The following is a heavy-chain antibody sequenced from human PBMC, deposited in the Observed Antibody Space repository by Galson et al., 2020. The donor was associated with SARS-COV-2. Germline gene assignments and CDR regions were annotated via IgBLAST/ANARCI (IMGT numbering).Heavy chain of an antibody. CDR1: GFTFSSYA. CDR3: AKETSSSGNYCDY. V-gene: IGHV3-23*01. J-gene: IGHJ4*02. D-gene: IGHD6-6*01. CDR2: ISGSAGTT. Sequence: GESLKISCAASGFTFSSYAMSWVRQAPGKGLEWVSAISGSAGTTYYADSVKGRFTISRDNSKNTLYLQLNSLRAEDTAVYYCAKETSSSGNYCDYWGQGTLVTVSS.